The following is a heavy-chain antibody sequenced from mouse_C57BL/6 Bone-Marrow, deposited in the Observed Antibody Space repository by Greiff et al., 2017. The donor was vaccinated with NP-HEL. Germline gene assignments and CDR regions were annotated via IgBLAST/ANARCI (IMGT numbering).Heavy chain of an antibody. J-gene: IGHJ3*01. D-gene: IGHD2-1*01. CDR2: IYPGSGNT. Sequence: VKLMESGAELVRPGASVKLSCKASGYTFTDYYINWVKQRPGQGLEWIARIYPGSGNTYYNEKFKGKATLTAEKSSSTAYMQLSSLTSEDSSVYFCARYGNHSYWGQGTLVTVSA. V-gene: IGHV1-76*01. CDR3: ARYGNHSY. CDR1: GYTFTDYY.